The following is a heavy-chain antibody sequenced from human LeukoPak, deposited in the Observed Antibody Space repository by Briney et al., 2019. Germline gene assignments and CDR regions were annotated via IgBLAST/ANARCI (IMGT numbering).Heavy chain of an antibody. CDR1: GYIFSKYD. D-gene: IGHD5-24*01. CDR2: VDPEDGGA. CDR3: ARAERRDGYILSLDY. V-gene: IGHV1-69-2*01. Sequence: ASVKISCKASGYIFSKYDIHWIQQAPGKGLEWVGRVDPEDGGAIYAQKFRGRVTISADTSTDTAYMELTGLKSDDTAVYYCARAERRDGYILSLDYWGQGTLVTVSS. J-gene: IGHJ4*02.